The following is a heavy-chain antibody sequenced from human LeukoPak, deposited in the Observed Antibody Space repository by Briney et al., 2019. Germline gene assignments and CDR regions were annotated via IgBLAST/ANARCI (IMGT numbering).Heavy chain of an antibody. Sequence: SQTLSLTCTVSGGSISSGGYYWSWIRQHPGKGLEWIGYIYYSGSTYYNPSLKSRVTISVDTSKNQFSLKLSSVTAADTAVYYCARVIPERLNWFDPWGQGTLVTVSS. D-gene: IGHD1-1*01. J-gene: IGHJ5*02. CDR2: IYYSGST. CDR1: GGSISSGGYY. V-gene: IGHV4-31*03. CDR3: ARVIPERLNWFDP.